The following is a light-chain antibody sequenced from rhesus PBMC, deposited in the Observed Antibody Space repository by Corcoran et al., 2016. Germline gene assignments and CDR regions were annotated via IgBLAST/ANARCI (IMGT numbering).Light chain of an antibody. Sequence: QAAPTQSPSVSGSPGQSVTISCTGTSSDIGGDNRVSWYQQHPDKAPKVLIYGVTVRPPGVSDRFSGSKSGNTASLTISGLQAEDVADYYCASSASGDTIIFGSGTRLTVL. CDR1: SSDIGGDNR. CDR3: ASSASGDTII. J-gene: IGLJ1*01. V-gene: IGLV2-13*03. CDR2: GVT.